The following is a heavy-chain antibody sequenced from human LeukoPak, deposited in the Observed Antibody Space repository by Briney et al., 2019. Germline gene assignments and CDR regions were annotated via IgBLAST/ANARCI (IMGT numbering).Heavy chain of an antibody. CDR2: IYYSGST. Sequence: PSETLFLTCTVSGGSISSSSYYWGWIRQPPGKGLEWIGSIYYSGSTYYNPSLKSRVTISVDTSKNQFSLKLSSVTAADTAVYYCAPGLIPYSSGWGYWGQGTLVTVSS. V-gene: IGHV4-39*01. CDR3: APGLIPYSSGWGY. CDR1: GGSISSSSYY. D-gene: IGHD6-19*01. J-gene: IGHJ4*02.